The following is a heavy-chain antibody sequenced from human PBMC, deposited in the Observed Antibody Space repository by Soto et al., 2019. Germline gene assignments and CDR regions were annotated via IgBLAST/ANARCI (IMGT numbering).Heavy chain of an antibody. V-gene: IGHV1-69*01. CDR2: IIPIFGTA. D-gene: IGHD2-21*01. J-gene: IGHJ6*02. Sequence: QVQLMQSGAEVKKPGSSVKVSCKASGGTFSSYASSWVRQAPGQGLEWMGGIIPIFGTANYAQKFQGRVTITADVSTSTAYMELSSLRSEDTAVYYCARSDPLSESIWGYYGMDVWGQGTTVTVSS. CDR1: GGTFSSYA. CDR3: ARSDPLSESIWGYYGMDV.